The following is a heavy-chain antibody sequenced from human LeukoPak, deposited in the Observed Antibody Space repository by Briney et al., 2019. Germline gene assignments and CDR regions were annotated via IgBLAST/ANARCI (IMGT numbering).Heavy chain of an antibody. J-gene: IGHJ4*02. CDR2: INPSGGST. D-gene: IGHD3-22*01. Sequence: SSVKVSCKASGYTFTSYYMHWVRQAPGQGLEWMGIINPSGGSTSYAQEFQGRVTMTSARSTSTVYMELSSLRSEETAVYYCARDRGDYYDSSGFFDYWGQGTLVTVSS. V-gene: IGHV1-46*01. CDR1: GYTFTSYY. CDR3: ARDRGDYYDSSGFFDY.